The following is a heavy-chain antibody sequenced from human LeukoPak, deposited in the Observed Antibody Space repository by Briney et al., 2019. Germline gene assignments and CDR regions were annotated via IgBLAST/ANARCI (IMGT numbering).Heavy chain of an antibody. J-gene: IGHJ4*02. D-gene: IGHD3-9*01. V-gene: IGHV3-48*03. CDR1: GFTFSSYE. CDR3: ARQRLLRYFDWLFKAGYYFDY. CDR2: ISSSGSTI. Sequence: GGSLRLSCAASGFTFSSYEMNWVRQAPGKGLEWVSYISSSGSTIYYADSVKGRFTISRDNAKNSLYLQMNSLRAEDTAVYYCARQRLLRYFDWLFKAGYYFDYWGQGTLVTVSS.